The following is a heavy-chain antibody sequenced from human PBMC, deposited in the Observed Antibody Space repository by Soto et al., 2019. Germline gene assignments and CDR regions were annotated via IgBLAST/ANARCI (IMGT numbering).Heavy chain of an antibody. CDR2: ISSSSSYI. Sequence: EVQLVESGGGLAKPGGSLSLSFVASGFALSNYSMNWVRQAPGKGLEWVSSISSSSSYIYYADSVKGRFTISRDSAKNSLYLQMNSLRPEDTARYYCAKATIVATMDVWGQGTTVTVSS. V-gene: IGHV3-21*01. J-gene: IGHJ6*02. D-gene: IGHD5-12*01. CDR3: AKATIVATMDV. CDR1: GFALSNYS.